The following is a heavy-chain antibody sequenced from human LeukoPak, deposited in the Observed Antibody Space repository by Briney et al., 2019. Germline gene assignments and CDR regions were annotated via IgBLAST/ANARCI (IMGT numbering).Heavy chain of an antibody. J-gene: IGHJ3*01. V-gene: IGHV3-23*01. CDR1: GFTFSSYA. D-gene: IGHD6-13*01. CDR2: ISGSGGST. Sequence: GGSLRLSCAASGFTFSSYAMSWVRQAPGKGLEWVSAISGSGGSTYYADSVKGRFTISRDNSKNTLYLQMNSLRAEDTAVYYCARLFSSSWYKAFDVWGQGTRVTVSS. CDR3: ARLFSSSWYKAFDV.